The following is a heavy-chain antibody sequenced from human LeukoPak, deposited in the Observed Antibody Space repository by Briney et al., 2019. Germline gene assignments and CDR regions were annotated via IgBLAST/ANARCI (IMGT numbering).Heavy chain of an antibody. V-gene: IGHV4-31*03. D-gene: IGHD1-26*01. CDR2: IYYSGST. J-gene: IGHJ3*02. CDR3: ARVVGAYDAFDI. CDR1: VGSISSGCYY. Sequence: PSETLSLTCTVSVGSISSGCYYWSWIRQHPGKGLEWIGYIYYSGSTYYNPSLKSRVTISVDTSKNQFSPKLSSVTAADTAVYYCARVVGAYDAFDIWGQGTMVTVSS.